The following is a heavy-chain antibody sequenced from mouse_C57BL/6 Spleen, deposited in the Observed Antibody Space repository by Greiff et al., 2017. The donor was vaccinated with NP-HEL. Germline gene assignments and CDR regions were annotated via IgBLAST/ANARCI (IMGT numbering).Heavy chain of an antibody. Sequence: VQLQQSGPELVKPGASVKISCKASGYTFTDYYMNWVKQSHGKSLEWIGDINPNNGGTSYNQKFKGKATLTVDKSSSTAYMELRSLTSEDSAVYYCARCDGYYVRYFDYWGQGTTLTVSS. CDR3: ARCDGYYVRYFDY. CDR1: GYTFTDYY. D-gene: IGHD2-3*01. J-gene: IGHJ2*01. V-gene: IGHV1-26*01. CDR2: INPNNGGT.